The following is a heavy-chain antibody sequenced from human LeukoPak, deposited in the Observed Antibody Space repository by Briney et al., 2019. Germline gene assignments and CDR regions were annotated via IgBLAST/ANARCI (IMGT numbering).Heavy chain of an antibody. CDR1: GYTFTGYY. Sequence: GASVKVSCKASGYTFTGYYMHWVRQAPGQGLEWMGWINPNSGGINYAQKFQGRVTMTTDTSTNTAYMELRSLTSDDTAVYYCARTFYDFWSGFSNYDSFHIWGQGTLVTVSS. CDR3: ARTFYDFWSGFSNYDSFHI. CDR2: INPNSGGI. V-gene: IGHV1-2*02. J-gene: IGHJ3*02. D-gene: IGHD3-3*01.